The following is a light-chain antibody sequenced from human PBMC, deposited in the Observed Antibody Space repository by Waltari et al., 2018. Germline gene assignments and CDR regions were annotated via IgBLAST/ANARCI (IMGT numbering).Light chain of an antibody. J-gene: IGKJ2*01. CDR1: QSLLHSNGYNS. V-gene: IGKV2-28*01. CDR2: LGS. Sequence: DIVMTQSPLSLPVTPGEPASIPCSSSQSLLHSNGYNSLDWYLQKPGQSPQLLIYLGSNRASGVPDRFSGSGSGTDFTLKISRVEAEDVGVYYCMQALQTPYTFGQGTKLEIK. CDR3: MQALQTPYT.